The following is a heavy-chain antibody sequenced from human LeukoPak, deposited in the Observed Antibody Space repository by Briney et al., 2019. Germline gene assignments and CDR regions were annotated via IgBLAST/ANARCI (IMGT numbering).Heavy chain of an antibody. V-gene: IGHV3-73*01. CDR3: TRQYYDYVWGSYRYTDDYYYYMDV. J-gene: IGHJ6*03. Sequence: GGSLRLSCAASGFTFSGSAMHWVRQASGKGLEWVGRIRSKANSYATAYAASVKGRFTISRDDSKNTAYLQMNSLKTEDTAVYYCTRQYYDYVWGSYRYTDDYYYYMDVWGKGTTVTVSS. CDR1: GFTFSGSA. CDR2: IRSKANSYAT. D-gene: IGHD3-16*02.